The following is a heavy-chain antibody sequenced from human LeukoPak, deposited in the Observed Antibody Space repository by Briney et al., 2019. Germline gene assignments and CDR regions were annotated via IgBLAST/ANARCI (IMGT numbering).Heavy chain of an antibody. CDR2: IASKTYGGTA. V-gene: IGHV3-49*04. D-gene: IGHD6-6*01. CDR3: SREQTSYY. CDR1: GFTFGDYA. J-gene: IGHJ4*02. Sequence: GGSLRLSCTASGFTFGDYAMTWVRQAPGKGLEWVGFIASKTYGGTAEYAASVKGRFTISRDDSKSIAYVQMNSLKTEDTAVYFCSREQTSYYWGQGTLVTVSS.